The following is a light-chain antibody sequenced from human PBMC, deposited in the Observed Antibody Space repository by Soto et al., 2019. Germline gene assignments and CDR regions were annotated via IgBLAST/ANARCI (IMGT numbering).Light chain of an antibody. Sequence: QSVLTQPASVSGSPGQSITISCTGTSSDVGGYNFVSWYQQHPGKVPKLMIFDVNRRPSGVSDRYSGSKSGNTASLTIAWLQSEDEGDDYVCSYTSSSTHVLGSGTKLTVL. J-gene: IGLJ1*01. CDR2: DVN. CDR3: CSYTSSSTHV. CDR1: SSDVGGYNF. V-gene: IGLV2-14*03.